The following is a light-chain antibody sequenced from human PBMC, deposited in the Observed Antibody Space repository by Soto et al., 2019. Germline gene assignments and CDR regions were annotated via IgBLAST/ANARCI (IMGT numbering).Light chain of an antibody. V-gene: IGLV2-18*01. J-gene: IGLJ1*01. CDR1: STDFVTYNR. CDR2: EAS. CDR3: SLYTSENTDV. Sequence: QSVLTQPPSVSGSPGQSVTISCTGTSTDFVTYNRVSWYQQPPGTAPKLIVYEASNRPSGVPDRFSGSKSGNTASLTISGLQAADEADYYCSLYTSENTDVFGTGTKLTVL.